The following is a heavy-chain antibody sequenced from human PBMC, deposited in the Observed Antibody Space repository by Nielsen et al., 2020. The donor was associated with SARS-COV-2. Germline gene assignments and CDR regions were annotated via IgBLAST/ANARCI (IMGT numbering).Heavy chain of an antibody. CDR1: GFTFSSYS. CDR3: ARSDLYVDTAMVKYYFDY. J-gene: IGHJ4*02. Sequence: GESLKISCAASGFTFSSYSMNWVRQAPGKGLEWVSSISSSSSYIYYADSVKGRFTISRDNAKNSLYLQMNSLRAEDTAVYYCARSDLYVDTAMVKYYFDYWGQGTLVTVSS. CDR2: ISSSSSYI. D-gene: IGHD5-18*01. V-gene: IGHV3-21*01.